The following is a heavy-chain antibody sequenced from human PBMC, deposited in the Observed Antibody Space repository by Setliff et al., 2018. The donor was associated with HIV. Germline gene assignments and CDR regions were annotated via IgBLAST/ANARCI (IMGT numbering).Heavy chain of an antibody. J-gene: IGHJ4*02. D-gene: IGHD6-19*01. CDR3: AKDHLSGWASDC. Sequence: GGSLRLSCAASGFNFNDYTMHWVRQGPGKTLEWVSLISWDRYTTNYADSVKGRFTISRDNSKDSLYLQMNSLRIEDTALYYCAKDHLSGWASDCWGQGTLVTVSS. CDR1: GFNFNDYT. V-gene: IGHV3-43*01. CDR2: ISWDRYTT.